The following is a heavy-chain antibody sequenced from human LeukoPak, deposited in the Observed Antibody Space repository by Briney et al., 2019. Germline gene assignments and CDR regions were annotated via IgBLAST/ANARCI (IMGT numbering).Heavy chain of an antibody. CDR2: ISTGSDST. CDR1: GFTFRYYA. V-gene: IGHV3-23*01. D-gene: IGHD4/OR15-4a*01. Sequence: GGSLRLSCVMSGFTFRYYAMNWVRQAPGKGLEWISDISTGSDSTYHIESVRGRFTISRDNSKNTLYLQMNSLRLDDTAVYYCASGLYGGVFDNWGQGTLVTVSS. J-gene: IGHJ4*02. CDR3: ASGLYGGVFDN.